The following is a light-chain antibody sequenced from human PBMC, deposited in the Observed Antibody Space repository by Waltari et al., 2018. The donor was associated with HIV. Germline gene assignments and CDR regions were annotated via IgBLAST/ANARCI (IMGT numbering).Light chain of an antibody. CDR3: GTWDSSLSAVV. V-gene: IGLV1-51*02. J-gene: IGLJ2*01. CDR1: SSNVGHNH. Sequence: QSVLTQPPSVSAAPGQKVTISCSGSSSNVGHNHVSWYQQLPGTAPKLLMDENKELPSGITDRFSGAKSGTSATLGITGLQTGDEADYYCGTWDSSLSAVVFGGGTKLTVL. CDR2: ENK.